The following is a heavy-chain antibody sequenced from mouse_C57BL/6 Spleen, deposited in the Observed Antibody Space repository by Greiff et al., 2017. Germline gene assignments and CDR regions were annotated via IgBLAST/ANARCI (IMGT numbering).Heavy chain of an antibody. CDR1: GYTFTSYW. D-gene: IGHD2-4*01. CDR2: IDPNSGGT. V-gene: IGHV1-72*01. Sequence: QQSCKASGYTFTSYWMHWVKQRPGRGLEWIGRIDPNSGGTKYNEKFKSKATLTVDKPSSTAYMQLSSLTSEDSAVYYCARNYDYDGYAMDYWGQGTSVTVSS. CDR3: ARNYDYDGYAMDY. J-gene: IGHJ4*01.